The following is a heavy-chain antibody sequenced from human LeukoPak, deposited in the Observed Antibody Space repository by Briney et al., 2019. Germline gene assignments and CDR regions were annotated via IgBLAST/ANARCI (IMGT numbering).Heavy chain of an antibody. CDR1: GGSISTYY. J-gene: IGHJ4*01. V-gene: IGHV4-59*01. CDR2: ISYSGST. D-gene: IGHD3-10*01. CDR3: PRDLADGSGSYYSRPLDY. Sequence: SETPSLTCTVSGGSISTYYWSWIRQPPGKGLEWIGYISYSGSTKFNPSLGSRVTISAGTSKNQISLKLNSVTAADTAVYYCPRDLADGSGSYYSRPLDYWGQGTLVTVSS.